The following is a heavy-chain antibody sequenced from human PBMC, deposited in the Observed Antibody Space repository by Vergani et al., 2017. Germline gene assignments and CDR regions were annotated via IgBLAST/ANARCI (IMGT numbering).Heavy chain of an antibody. CDR1: GYTFTGYY. D-gene: IGHD3-22*01. V-gene: IGHV1-69*01. Sequence: QVQLVQSGAEVKKPGASVKVSCKASGYTFTGYYMHWVRQAPGQGLEWMGWIIPIFGTADYAQKFQGRVTITADESTSTAYMELSSLRSEDTAVYYCARTGYYDSSGWDYWGQGTLVTVSS. CDR3: ARTGYYDSSGWDY. CDR2: IIPIFGTA. J-gene: IGHJ4*02.